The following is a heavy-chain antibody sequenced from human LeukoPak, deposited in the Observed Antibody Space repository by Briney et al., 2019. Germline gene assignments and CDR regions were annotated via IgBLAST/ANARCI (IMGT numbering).Heavy chain of an antibody. CDR1: GGSISSYY. CDR2: IYYSGST. D-gene: IGHD6-13*01. CDR3: ARVPVAAAGTRWFDP. J-gene: IGHJ5*02. V-gene: IGHV4-59*01. Sequence: SETLSLTCTVSGGSISSYYWSWIRQPPGKGLEWIGYIYYSGSTNYNPSLKSRVTISVDTSKNQFSLRLSSVTAADTAVYYCARVPVAAAGTRWFDPWGQGTLVTVSS.